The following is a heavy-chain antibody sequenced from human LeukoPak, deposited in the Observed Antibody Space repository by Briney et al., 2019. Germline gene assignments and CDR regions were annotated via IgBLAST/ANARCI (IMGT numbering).Heavy chain of an antibody. CDR3: AREGDSSGWLDY. CDR1: GGSISSGDYY. J-gene: IGHJ4*02. Sequence: PSETLSLTCTVSGGSISSGDYYWSWIRQPPGKGLEWIGYIYYSGSTYYNPSLKSRVTISVDTSKNQFSLKLSSVTAADTAVHYCAREGDSSGWLDYWGQGTLVTVSS. V-gene: IGHV4-30-4*01. CDR2: IYYSGST. D-gene: IGHD6-19*01.